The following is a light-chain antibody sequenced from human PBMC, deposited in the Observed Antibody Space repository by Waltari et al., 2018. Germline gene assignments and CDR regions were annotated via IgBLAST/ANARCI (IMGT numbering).Light chain of an antibody. CDR1: QTVGSSS. V-gene: IGKV3-20*01. CDR3: QQHGTLPAT. CDR2: RAT. Sequence: EIGLTQSPGTASLSPGERATLSCRARQTVGSSSLAWYQQKPGQAPRLVIYRATRRAPGIPERFSGRGSGKDFSLTVSRLEPKDCAVYLCQQHGTLPATFGQGTKGEIK. J-gene: IGKJ1*01.